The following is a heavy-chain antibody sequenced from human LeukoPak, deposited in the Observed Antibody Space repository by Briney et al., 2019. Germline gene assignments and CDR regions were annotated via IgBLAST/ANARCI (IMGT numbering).Heavy chain of an antibody. V-gene: IGHV4-38-2*01. CDR1: GYSINSGYY. Sequence: SETLSLTCAVSGYSINSGYYWGWIRQPPGKGLEWIVSISHGGSTYYNPALKSRVTTSVDTSKNQFSLKLTSVTAADTAVYYCARVMERGPNWLDPWGQGTLVTVSS. CDR3: ARVMERGPNWLDP. CDR2: ISHGGST. J-gene: IGHJ5*02. D-gene: IGHD1-1*01.